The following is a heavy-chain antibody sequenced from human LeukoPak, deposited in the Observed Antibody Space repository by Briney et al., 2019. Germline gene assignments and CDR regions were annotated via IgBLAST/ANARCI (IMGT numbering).Heavy chain of an antibody. CDR3: ARDFDYGDYIDF. J-gene: IGHJ4*02. CDR2: LSSGGLTI. D-gene: IGHD4/OR15-4a*01. CDR1: AFTFSTYT. Sequence: PAGSLRLSCVASAFTFSTYTFNWVRQAPGKGLEWLSYLSSGGLTIFYADSVKGRFTISRDNTKNAIYLDMTNLRAEDTAVYYCARDFDYGDYIDFWGQGTLVAVSS. V-gene: IGHV3-48*04.